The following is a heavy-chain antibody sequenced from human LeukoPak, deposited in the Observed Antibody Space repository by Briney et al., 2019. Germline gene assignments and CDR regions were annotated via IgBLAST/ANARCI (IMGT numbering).Heavy chain of an antibody. CDR1: QFTFRNYE. CDR2: TGSSTI. Sequence: PGGSLRLTCTTSQFTFRNYEVNWVRQAPGKGLEWISFTGSSTIQYADSVTGRFTISRDNAKNSLYPQMNSLRVEDTAVYCCASSKWFYFDSWGQGTLVTVSS. D-gene: IGHD3-22*01. J-gene: IGHJ4*02. CDR3: ASSKWFYFDS. V-gene: IGHV3-48*03.